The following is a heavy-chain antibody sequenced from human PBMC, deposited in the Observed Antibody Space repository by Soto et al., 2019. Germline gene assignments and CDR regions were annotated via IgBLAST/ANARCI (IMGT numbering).Heavy chain of an antibody. J-gene: IGHJ2*01. D-gene: IGHD2-2*01. CDR1: GFTFINYA. V-gene: IGHV3-23*01. Sequence: EVQLLESGGGLVQPGGSLRLSCVGSGFTFINYAMNWVRQTPGKGLEWVSGISGGGDRTFDADSVKGRFTISRDNSKNTVNLQMNSPRADDTAVYDCARKVLGSTSRPDWWYVDLWGRGTLVTVSS. CDR3: ARKVLGSTSRPDWWYVDL. CDR2: ISGGGDRT.